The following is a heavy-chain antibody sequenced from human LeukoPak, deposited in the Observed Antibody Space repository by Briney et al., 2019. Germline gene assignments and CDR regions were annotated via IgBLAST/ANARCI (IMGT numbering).Heavy chain of an antibody. CDR2: IKQDGSEK. J-gene: IGHJ5*02. CDR3: ARYCSTTSCANLFDP. V-gene: IGHV3-7*01. D-gene: IGHD2-2*01. CDR1: GFTFSSYW. Sequence: PGGSLRLSCAASGFTFSSYWLSWVRQAPGKGLEWVANIKQDGSEKYYVDSVKGRFTISRDNAKNSLYLQMNSLRAEDTAVYYCARYCSTTSCANLFDPWGQGTLVTVSS.